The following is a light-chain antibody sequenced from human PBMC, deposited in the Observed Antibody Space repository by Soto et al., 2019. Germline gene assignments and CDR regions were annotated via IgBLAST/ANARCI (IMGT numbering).Light chain of an antibody. CDR1: QTISSW. CDR3: QHYNSYSGA. CDR2: KAS. V-gene: IGKV1-5*03. J-gene: IGKJ1*01. Sequence: DIQMTQTPSTQSGAGEERVTITCLASQTISSWLAWYQQKPGKAPKLLIYKASTLKSGVPSRFSGSGSGTEFTLTISSLQPDDFATYYCQHYNSYSGAFGQGTKVDIK.